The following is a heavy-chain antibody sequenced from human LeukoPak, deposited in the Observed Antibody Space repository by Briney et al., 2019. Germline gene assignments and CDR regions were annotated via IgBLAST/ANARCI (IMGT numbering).Heavy chain of an antibody. Sequence: ASLRVSCKTTGYTFVSYGIKWERQAPGRGLEWMGWISPYHGNTNFAQNFQDRLTMTTDTSTSTAYMELRGLMSDDTAVYYCARDSLPRRYFYYYMDVWGKGTTVIVSS. D-gene: IGHD6-25*01. CDR1: GYTFVSYG. J-gene: IGHJ6*03. CDR3: ARDSLPRRYFYYYMDV. CDR2: ISPYHGNT. V-gene: IGHV1-18*01.